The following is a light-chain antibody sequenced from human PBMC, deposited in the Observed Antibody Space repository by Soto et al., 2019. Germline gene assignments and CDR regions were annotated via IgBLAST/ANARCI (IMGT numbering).Light chain of an antibody. CDR3: QQRSSWPPT. J-gene: IGKJ5*01. V-gene: IGKV1-5*01. Sequence: DIQMTPSPSTLSASVGDRVTITCRASQSINNWLAWYQQKPGKAPKFLIYDASNLESGVPSRFSGSASGTDFTLTISSLEPEDFAVYYCQQRSSWPPTFGQGTRLEIK. CDR2: DAS. CDR1: QSINNW.